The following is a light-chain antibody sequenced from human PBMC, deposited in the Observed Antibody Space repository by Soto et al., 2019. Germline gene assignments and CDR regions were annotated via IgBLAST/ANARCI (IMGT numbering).Light chain of an antibody. CDR1: QDVSRY. J-gene: IGKJ3*01. CDR2: GAS. CDR3: QQLQRTPFT. V-gene: IGKV1-9*01. Sequence: GDRVTITCRASQDVSRYLAWYQQKAGKAPKLLIYGASTLQSGVPSRFSGFGSGTEFTLTISSLQPEDFATYHCQQLQRTPFTFGPGTTVDV.